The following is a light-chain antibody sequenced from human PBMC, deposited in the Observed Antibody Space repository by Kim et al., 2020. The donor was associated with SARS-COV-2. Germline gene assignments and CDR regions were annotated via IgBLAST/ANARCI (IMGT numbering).Light chain of an antibody. CDR1: QSLNSW. CDR2: EAS. Sequence: DIQMTQSPSTLSASVGDRVTITCRASQSLNSWLAWYQQKPGRAPKLLIYEASSLESGVPSRFSGSGSGTEFTLTINGLQPDDFATYYCQQYVNYPRTFGEGTKVDIK. CDR3: QQYVNYPRT. J-gene: IGKJ1*01. V-gene: IGKV1-5*03.